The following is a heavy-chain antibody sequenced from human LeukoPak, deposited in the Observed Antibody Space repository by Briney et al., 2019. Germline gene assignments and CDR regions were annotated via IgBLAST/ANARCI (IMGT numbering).Heavy chain of an antibody. J-gene: IGHJ4*02. CDR3: ARTARKAAIVGDYFDY. CDR2: INAGNGNT. Sequence: WASVKVSCKASGYTFTSYAMHWVRQAPGQRLEWMGWINAGNGNTKYSQKFQGRVTITRDTSASTAYMELSSLRSEDTAVYYCARTARKAAIVGDYFDYWGQGTLVTVSS. CDR1: GYTFTSYA. V-gene: IGHV1-3*01. D-gene: IGHD6-13*01.